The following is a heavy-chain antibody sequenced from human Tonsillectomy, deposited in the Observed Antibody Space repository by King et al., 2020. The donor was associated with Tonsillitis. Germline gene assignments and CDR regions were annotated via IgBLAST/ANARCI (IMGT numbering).Heavy chain of an antibody. V-gene: IGHV3-49*03. CDR1: GFTFGDYS. CDR2: ISSKAYGGTA. Sequence: DVQLVESGGGLVQPGRSLRLSCKASGFTFGDYSMSWFRQAPGKGLEWVGFISSKAYGGTAEYAASVTGRFTISRDDSKSIAYLQMNSLKTEDTAVYYCARGLVGLGAYQYNFAFWGQGTLVTGSS. CDR3: ARGLVGLGAYQYNFAF. D-gene: IGHD4-17*01. J-gene: IGHJ4*02.